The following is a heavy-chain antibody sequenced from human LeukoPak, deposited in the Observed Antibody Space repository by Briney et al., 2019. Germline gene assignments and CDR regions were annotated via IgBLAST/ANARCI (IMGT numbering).Heavy chain of an antibody. Sequence: SETLSLTCAVYGGSFSGYYWSWIRQPPGKGLEWIGEINHSGSTNYNPSLKSRVTISVDTSKNQFSLKLSSVTAADTAVYYCARGIRATVSNWGQETLVTVSS. CDR1: GGSFSGYY. J-gene: IGHJ4*02. V-gene: IGHV4-34*01. CDR3: ARGIRATVSN. CDR2: INHSGST. D-gene: IGHD4-17*01.